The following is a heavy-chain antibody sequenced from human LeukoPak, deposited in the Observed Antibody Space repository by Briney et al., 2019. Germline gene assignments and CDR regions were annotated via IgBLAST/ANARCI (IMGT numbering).Heavy chain of an antibody. V-gene: IGHV3-23*01. D-gene: IGHD6-13*01. CDR1: GFTFSSYA. Sequence: GGSLRLSCAASGFTFSSYAMSWVRQAPGKGLEWVSAISGSGGSTYYADSVKGRFTISRDNSKNTLYLQMNSRRAEDTAVYYCARENSSPYYYYGMDVWGQGTTVTVSS. CDR2: ISGSGGST. CDR3: ARENSSPYYYYGMDV. J-gene: IGHJ6*02.